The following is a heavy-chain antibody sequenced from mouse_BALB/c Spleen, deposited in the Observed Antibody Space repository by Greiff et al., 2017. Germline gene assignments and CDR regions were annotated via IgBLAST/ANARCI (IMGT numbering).Heavy chain of an antibody. D-gene: IGHD1-1*01. Sequence: EVKLVESGGGLVQPKGSLKLSCAASGFTFNTYAMNWVRQAPGKGLEWVARIRSKSNNYATYYADSVKDRFTISRDDSQSMLYLQMNNLKTEDTAMYYCVRDYGSSFPYAMDYWGQGTSVTVSS. CDR2: IRSKSNNYAT. J-gene: IGHJ4*01. V-gene: IGHV10-1*02. CDR1: GFTFNTYA. CDR3: VRDYGSSFPYAMDY.